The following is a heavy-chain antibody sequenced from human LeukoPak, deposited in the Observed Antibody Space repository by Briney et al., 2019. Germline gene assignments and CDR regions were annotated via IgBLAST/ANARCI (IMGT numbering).Heavy chain of an antibody. CDR3: ARKGSLRYFDWLFPYYYYMDV. CDR1: GFTFSSYA. Sequence: GGSLRLSCAASGFTFSSYAMSWVRQAPGKGLEWVANIKQDGSEKYYVDSVKGRFTISRDNAKNSLYLQMNSLRAEDTAVYYCARKGSLRYFDWLFPYYYYMDVWGKGTTVTVSS. CDR2: IKQDGSEK. D-gene: IGHD3-9*01. J-gene: IGHJ6*03. V-gene: IGHV3-7*01.